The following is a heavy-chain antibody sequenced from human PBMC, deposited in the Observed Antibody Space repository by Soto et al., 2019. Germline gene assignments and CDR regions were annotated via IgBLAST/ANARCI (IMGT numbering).Heavy chain of an antibody. Sequence: ASVKVSCKASGGTFSSYAISWVRQAPGQGLEWMGGIIPIFGTANYAQKFQGRVTITADESTSTAYMELSSLRAEDTAVYYCARERRYGGHGVFDYWGQGTLVTVSS. J-gene: IGHJ4*02. CDR2: IIPIFGTA. CDR1: GGTFSSYA. D-gene: IGHD4-17*01. V-gene: IGHV1-69*13. CDR3: ARERRYGGHGVFDY.